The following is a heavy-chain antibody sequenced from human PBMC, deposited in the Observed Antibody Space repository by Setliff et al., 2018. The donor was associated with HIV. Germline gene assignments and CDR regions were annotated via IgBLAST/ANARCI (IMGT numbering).Heavy chain of an antibody. CDR3: AGGRDYTGSWFRPFYLDF. CDR2: INHSGST. Sequence: LSLTCAVHGGSFSAYHWSWIRQTPGKGLEWLGEINHSGSTAYNLALESRVSMSIDTSKNQFSLKLTSVTAADTAIYYCAGGRDYTGSWFRPFYLDFWGHGNLVTVSS. CDR1: GGSFSAYH. J-gene: IGHJ4*01. V-gene: IGHV4-34*01. D-gene: IGHD3-3*01.